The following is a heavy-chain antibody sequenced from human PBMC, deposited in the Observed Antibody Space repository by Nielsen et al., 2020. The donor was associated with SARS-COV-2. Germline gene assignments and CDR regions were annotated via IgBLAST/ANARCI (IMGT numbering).Heavy chain of an antibody. D-gene: IGHD6-13*01. CDR2: IDPSDSYT. V-gene: IGHV5-10-1*01. CDR1: GYSFTSYW. Sequence: GESLKISCKGSGYSFTSYWISWVRQMPGKGLEWMGRIDPSDSYTNYSPSFQGHVTISADKSISTAYLQWSSLKASDTAIYYCARHLFSSSWYYFDYWGQGTLVTVSS. CDR3: ARHLFSSSWYYFDY. J-gene: IGHJ4*02.